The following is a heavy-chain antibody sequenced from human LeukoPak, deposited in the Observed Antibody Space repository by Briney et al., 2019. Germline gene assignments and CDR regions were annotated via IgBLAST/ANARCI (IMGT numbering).Heavy chain of an antibody. V-gene: IGHV3-23*01. CDR2: ITGDGTRT. CDR1: GFTFSSCA. CDR3: ASRPRADMGPLDY. Sequence: TGGSLRLSCAASGFTFSSCAMTWVRQAPGKGLEWVASITGDGTRTYCTDSVKGRFTISRDNSKNTLYLQMNSLRADETAIYYCASRPRADMGPLDYWGQGTLVTVST. D-gene: IGHD1-14*01. J-gene: IGHJ4*02.